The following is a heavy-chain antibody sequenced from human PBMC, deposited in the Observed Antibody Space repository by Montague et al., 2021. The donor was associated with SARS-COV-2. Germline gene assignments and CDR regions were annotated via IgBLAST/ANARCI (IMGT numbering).Heavy chain of an antibody. CDR2: ISYDGSNK. V-gene: IGHV3-30*04. D-gene: IGHD2-2*01. CDR1: GFTFSSYA. CDR3: ARVRDCSSTSCLPNFDY. J-gene: IGHJ4*02. Sequence: SLRLSCEASGFTFSSYAMHLVRQAPVKGLEWVAVISYDGSNKYYSDSVKGRFTISRDNSKNTLYLQMNSLRAEDTAVYYCARVRDCSSTSCLPNFDYWGQGTLVTVSS.